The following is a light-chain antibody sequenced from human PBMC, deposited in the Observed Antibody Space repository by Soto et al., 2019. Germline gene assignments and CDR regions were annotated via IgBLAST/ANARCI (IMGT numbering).Light chain of an antibody. Sequence: QSPLTHPRSVSGSPGQSVSISCTGTSIDVGGFNSVSWYQQHPGKAPKLMIYDVNKRPSGVPDRSSGSKSGSTASLTISGLQAEDEADYYCCSYVGSYSYAFATGTKVNVL. CDR2: DVN. V-gene: IGLV2-11*01. CDR3: CSYVGSYSYA. CDR1: SIDVGGFNS. J-gene: IGLJ1*01.